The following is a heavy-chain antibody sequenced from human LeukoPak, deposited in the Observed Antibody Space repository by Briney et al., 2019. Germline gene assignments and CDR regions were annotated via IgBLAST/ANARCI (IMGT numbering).Heavy chain of an antibody. D-gene: IGHD1-7*01. J-gene: IGHJ4*02. Sequence: GGSLRLSCVASGFTLSSYNMKWVRQAPGKRLEWVSSISWRSSDIEYADSVKGRFTISRDIDKKSLYLQMNSLRVEDTAVYYCARDRDWNYEREYYFDYWGQGTLVTVSS. CDR3: ARDRDWNYEREYYFDY. CDR1: GFTLSSYN. CDR2: ISWRSSDI. V-gene: IGHV3-21*01.